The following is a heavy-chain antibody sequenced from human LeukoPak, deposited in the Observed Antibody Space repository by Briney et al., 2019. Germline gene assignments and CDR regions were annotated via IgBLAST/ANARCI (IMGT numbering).Heavy chain of an antibody. Sequence: ASVKVSCKASGYTFTNYVISWVRQAPGQGLEWMGWISIYNGNTDYAQKLRGRVTMTRDTSISTAYMELSRLRSDDTAVYYCARDVEEYCSSTSCYIVDYWGQGTLVTVSS. V-gene: IGHV1-18*01. J-gene: IGHJ4*02. CDR2: ISIYNGNT. CDR1: GYTFTNYV. CDR3: ARDVEEYCSSTSCYIVDY. D-gene: IGHD2-2*01.